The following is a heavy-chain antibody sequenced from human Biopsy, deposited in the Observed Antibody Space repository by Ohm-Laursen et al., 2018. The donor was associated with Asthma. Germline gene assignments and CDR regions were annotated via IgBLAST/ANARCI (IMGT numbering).Heavy chain of an antibody. CDR3: ARGYSGTDRIVYYYSGMEV. CDR2: LIPVLGTA. D-gene: IGHD5-12*01. V-gene: IGHV1-69*01. Sequence: SSVKVSCKASGDSLGSFINYAISWVRQAPRPGLEWMGGLIPVLGTADYAPMFEGRVTITADESTSTAYLELTSLRFEDTAVYYCARGYSGTDRIVYYYSGMEVWGQGTTVTVSS. CDR1: GDSLGSFINYA. J-gene: IGHJ6*02.